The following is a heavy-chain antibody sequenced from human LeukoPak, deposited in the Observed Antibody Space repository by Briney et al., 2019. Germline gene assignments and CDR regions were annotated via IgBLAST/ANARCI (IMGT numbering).Heavy chain of an antibody. Sequence: GASVKVSCKASGYTFTSYDINWVRQATGQGLEWMGWMNPNSGNTGYAQKFQGRVTITRNTSISTAYMELSSLRSEDTAVYYCATANPLYGSENGLFQHWGQGTLVTVSS. V-gene: IGHV1-8*03. CDR2: MNPNSGNT. D-gene: IGHD3-10*01. CDR3: ATANPLYGSENGLFQH. J-gene: IGHJ1*01. CDR1: GYTFTSYD.